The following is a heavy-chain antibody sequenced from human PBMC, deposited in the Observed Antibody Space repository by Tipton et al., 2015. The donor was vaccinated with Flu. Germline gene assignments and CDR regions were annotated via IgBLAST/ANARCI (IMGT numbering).Heavy chain of an antibody. Sequence: RSLRLSCEASGFTFSRYAMNWVRQAPGKGLEWVAGIWYDGSNKYYADSVKGRFTISRDNSKNTLYLQMNSLRAEDTAVYYCARGYDILTDGGGYFDYWGQGTLVTVSS. D-gene: IGHD3-9*01. J-gene: IGHJ4*02. CDR2: IWYDGSNK. CDR3: ARGYDILTDGGGYFDY. CDR1: GFTFSRYA. V-gene: IGHV3-33*08.